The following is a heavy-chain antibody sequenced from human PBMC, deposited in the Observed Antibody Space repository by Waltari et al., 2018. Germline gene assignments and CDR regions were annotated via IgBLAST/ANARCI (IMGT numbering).Heavy chain of an antibody. Sequence: QVQLVESGGGVVQPGRSLRLSCAASGITFRNYVMHWVRPAPGKGLEWVAAIWFDGSNTYYAGSVKGRFTISRDNSQNTLYLQMNSLTADDTAVYCCAREHNAFDIWGQGTMVTVSS. J-gene: IGHJ3*02. CDR1: GITFRNYV. CDR2: IWFDGSNT. V-gene: IGHV3-33*08. CDR3: AREHNAFDI. D-gene: IGHD2-21*01.